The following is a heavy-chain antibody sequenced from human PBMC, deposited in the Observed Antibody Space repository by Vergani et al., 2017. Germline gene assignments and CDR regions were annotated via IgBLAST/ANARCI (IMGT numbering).Heavy chain of an antibody. CDR2: IVVGSGNT. V-gene: IGHV1-58*01. D-gene: IGHD3-10*01. CDR3: AAVFSVRENXMDV. CDR1: GFTFTSSA. J-gene: IGHJ6*03. Sequence: QMQLVQSGPEVKKPGTSVKVSCKASGFTFTSSAVQWVRQARGQRLEWIGWIVVGSGNTNYAQKFQERVTITRDMSTSTSYIVLSSLRSEDTAVYYCAAVFSVRENXMDVWGKGTTVTVSS.